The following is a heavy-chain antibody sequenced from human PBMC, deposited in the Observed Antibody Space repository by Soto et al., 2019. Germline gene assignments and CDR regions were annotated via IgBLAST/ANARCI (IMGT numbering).Heavy chain of an antibody. CDR2: ISGSGDKT. CDR1: GFAFNDFA. V-gene: IGHV3-23*01. J-gene: IGHJ4*02. CDR3: AKGASHAPFEN. Sequence: AXGSLRLSCAASGFAFNDFAMNWVRQAPGKGPEWLSTISGSGDKTFHSDSVKGRFNISRDNSNNKMFLQMNSLRAEDTAIYYCAKGASHAPFENWGRGTLVTVPS.